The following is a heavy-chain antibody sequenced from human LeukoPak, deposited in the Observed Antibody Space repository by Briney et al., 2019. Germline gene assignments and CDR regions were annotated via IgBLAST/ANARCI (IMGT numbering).Heavy chain of an antibody. Sequence: GGSLRLSCAASGFTFSSYGMSWVRQAPGKGLEWVSAISGSGGSTYYADSVKGRFTISRDNSKNTLYLQMNSLRAEDTAVYYCAKGGYSGYDSPPSYYYYMDVWGRGTTVTISS. CDR3: AKGGYSGYDSPPSYYYYMDV. J-gene: IGHJ6*03. D-gene: IGHD5-12*01. V-gene: IGHV3-23*01. CDR1: GFTFSSYG. CDR2: ISGSGGST.